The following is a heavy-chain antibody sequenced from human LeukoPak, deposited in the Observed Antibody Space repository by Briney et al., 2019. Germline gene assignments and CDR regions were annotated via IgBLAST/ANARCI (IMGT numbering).Heavy chain of an antibody. D-gene: IGHD3-10*01. V-gene: IGHV1-2*02. J-gene: IGHJ3*02. CDR2: INPNSGGT. CDR3: ARGGRGGIYSSDAFDI. CDR1: GYTFTGYY. Sequence: GASVKVSCKASGYTFTGYYIHWVRQAPGQGLELMGWINPNSGGTNYAQKFQGRATMTRDTSISTAYMELSRLTSDDTAVYYCARGGRGGIYSSDAFDIWGQGTMVTVSS.